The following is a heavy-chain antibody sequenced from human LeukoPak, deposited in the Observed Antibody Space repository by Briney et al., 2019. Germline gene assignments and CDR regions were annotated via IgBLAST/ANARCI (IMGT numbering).Heavy chain of an antibody. V-gene: IGHV3-23*01. Sequence: GGSLRLSCAASGFTFSSYAMSWVRLAPGKGLEWVSAISGSGGSTYYADSVKGRFTISRDNSKNTLYLQMNSLRAEDTAVYYCAKDSPLVVVPAAANWFDPWGQGTLVTVSS. CDR1: GFTFSSYA. J-gene: IGHJ5*02. D-gene: IGHD2-2*01. CDR3: AKDSPLVVVPAAANWFDP. CDR2: ISGSGGST.